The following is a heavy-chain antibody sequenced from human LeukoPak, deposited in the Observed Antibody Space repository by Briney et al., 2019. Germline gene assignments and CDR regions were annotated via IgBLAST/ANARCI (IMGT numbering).Heavy chain of an antibody. J-gene: IGHJ6*02. D-gene: IGHD3-3*01. CDR1: GFTFSSYS. CDR2: ISSSSSYI. Sequence: GGSLRLSCAASGFTFSSYSMNWVRQAPGKGLEWVSSISSSSSYIYYADSVKGRFTISRDNAKNSLYLQMNSLRAEGTAVYYCARDLDFWSGFPGVGMDVWGQGTTVTVSS. V-gene: IGHV3-21*01. CDR3: ARDLDFWSGFPGVGMDV.